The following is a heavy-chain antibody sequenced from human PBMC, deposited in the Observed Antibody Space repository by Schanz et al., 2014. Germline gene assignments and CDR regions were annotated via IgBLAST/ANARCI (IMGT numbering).Heavy chain of an antibody. D-gene: IGHD4-4*01. V-gene: IGHV4-59*08. Sequence: QLQLQESGPGLVKPSGTLSLTCTVSGGSIRGYYCSWIRQPPGKGLEWIGYVHSSGSTNYNSSLKSRAPIQVPPPKNQSSLNLSSVTAADTAVYYCARHLPGGYNNHGWFDPWGQGTLVTVSS. CDR3: ARHLPGGYNNHGWFDP. J-gene: IGHJ5*02. CDR2: VHSSGST. CDR1: GGSIRGYY.